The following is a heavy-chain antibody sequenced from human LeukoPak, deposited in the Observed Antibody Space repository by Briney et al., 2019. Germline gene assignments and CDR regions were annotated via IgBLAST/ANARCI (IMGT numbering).Heavy chain of an antibody. CDR1: GGSISSYY. CDR2: IYYSGST. V-gene: IGHV4-59*01. J-gene: IGHJ6*02. Sequence: PSETLSLTCTVSGGSISSYYWSWIRQPPAKGLEWIGYIYYSGSTNHNPSLKSRVTISVDTSKNQFSLKLSSVTAADTAVYYCARAGLYYCYGMDVWGQGTTVTVPS. CDR3: ARAGLYYCYGMDV.